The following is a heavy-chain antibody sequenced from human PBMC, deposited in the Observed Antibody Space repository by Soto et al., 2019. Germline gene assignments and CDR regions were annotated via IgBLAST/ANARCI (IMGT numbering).Heavy chain of an antibody. D-gene: IGHD3-3*01. J-gene: IGHJ5*02. V-gene: IGHV4-59*03. CDR1: GAPINSDY. CDR3: ATRITVFGLLIPPFDP. CDR2: IYHIGST. Sequence: SETLSLTCTVSGAPINSDYWSWIRQSPGKGLEWIGYIYHIGSTDYNPSLKSRVTMSVDTSKNQFSLRLSSVTAADTAIYYCATRITVFGLLIPPFDPWGQGTQVTVSS.